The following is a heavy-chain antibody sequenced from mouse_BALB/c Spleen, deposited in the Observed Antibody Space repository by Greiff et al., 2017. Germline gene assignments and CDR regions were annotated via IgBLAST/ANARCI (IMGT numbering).Heavy chain of an antibody. CDR3: DRRVITTWWYFDV. V-gene: IGHV14-1*02. CDR2: IDPENGNT. Sequence: VQLQQSGAELVRPGALVKLSCKASGFNIKDYYMHWVKQRPEQGLEWIGWIDPENGNTIYDPKFQGKAHITADTSSNTAYLQLSSRTSEDTAVEVCDRRVITTWWYFDVWGAGTTVTVSS. CDR1: GFNIKDYY. J-gene: IGHJ1*01. D-gene: IGHD1-1*01.